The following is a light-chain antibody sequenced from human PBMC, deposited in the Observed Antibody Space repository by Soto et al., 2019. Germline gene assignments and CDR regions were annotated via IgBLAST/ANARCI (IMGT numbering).Light chain of an antibody. CDR3: QQSYSTPT. J-gene: IGKJ5*01. Sequence: PGGSATVSLRARQSVTGNYLAWYQVKPGQAPRLLIYAASSRATGIPDRFSGGGSGTDFTLTISSLQPEDFATYYCQQSYSTPTFGQGTRLEIK. CDR1: QSVTGNY. V-gene: IGKV3D-20*02. CDR2: AAS.